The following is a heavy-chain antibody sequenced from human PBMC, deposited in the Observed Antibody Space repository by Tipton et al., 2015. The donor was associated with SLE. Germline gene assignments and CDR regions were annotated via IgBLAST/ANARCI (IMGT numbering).Heavy chain of an antibody. Sequence: SLRLSCAASGFTFITDAMSWVRQAPGKGLEWVSVIYSGGSTHYADSVKGRFTISRDNSKKTLYLQLNRLRAEDTAAYYCAKVGDYYDSSGYSQTDAFDIWGQGTMVPVSS. J-gene: IGHJ3*02. V-gene: IGHV3-23*03. CDR2: IYSGGST. CDR1: GFTFITDA. CDR3: AKVGDYYDSSGYSQTDAFDI. D-gene: IGHD3-22*01.